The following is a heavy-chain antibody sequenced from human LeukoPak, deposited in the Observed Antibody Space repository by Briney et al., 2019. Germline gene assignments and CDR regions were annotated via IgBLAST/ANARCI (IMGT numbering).Heavy chain of an antibody. CDR2: IYHSGST. CDR3: ARRYSSGWSFDY. D-gene: IGHD6-19*01. Sequence: PSETLSLTCAVYGGSFSGYYWGWIRQPPGKGLEWIGSIYHSGSTYYNPSLKSRVTISVDTSKNQFSLKLSSVTAADTAVYCCARRYSSGWSFDYWGQGTLVTVSS. CDR1: GGSFSGYY. V-gene: IGHV4-38-2*01. J-gene: IGHJ4*02.